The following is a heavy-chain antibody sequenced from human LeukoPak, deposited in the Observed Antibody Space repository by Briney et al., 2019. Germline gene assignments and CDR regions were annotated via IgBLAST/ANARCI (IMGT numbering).Heavy chain of an antibody. CDR3: ARAVAGTPIDY. Sequence: GGSLRLSCAASGFTFSNYEMNWVRQAPRKGLEWVSYISNSGTTIYYTDSVKGRFTISRDNAQNSLYLQMNSLRAEDTAVYYCARAVAGTPIDYWGQGTLVTVSS. D-gene: IGHD6-19*01. J-gene: IGHJ4*02. V-gene: IGHV3-48*03. CDR2: ISNSGTTI. CDR1: GFTFSNYE.